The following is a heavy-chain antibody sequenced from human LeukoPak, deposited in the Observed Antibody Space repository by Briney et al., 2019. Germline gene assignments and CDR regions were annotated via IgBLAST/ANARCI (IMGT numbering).Heavy chain of an antibody. CDR1: GGSISSSSYY. CDR3: ARGADAVYSSSRFDY. V-gene: IGHV4-61*01. D-gene: IGHD6-13*01. J-gene: IGHJ4*02. Sequence: PSETLSLTCTVSGGSISSSSYYWSWMRQPPGKGREWIGYIYYSGSTNYNPSLKSRVTISVDTSKNQFSLKMRSVTAADTAVYYCARGADAVYSSSRFDYWGQGTLVTVSS. CDR2: IYYSGST.